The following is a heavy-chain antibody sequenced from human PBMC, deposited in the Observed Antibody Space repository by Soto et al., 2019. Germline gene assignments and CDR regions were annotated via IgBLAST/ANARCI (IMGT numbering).Heavy chain of an antibody. J-gene: IGHJ5*02. D-gene: IGHD6-25*01. CDR1: GGTFSSYP. Sequence: QVQLVQSGAEVKKPGSSVKVSCKASGGTFSSYPISWVRQAPGQGLEWMGRIIPILGIANYAQKFQGRVTITADKSTGTAYMELSSLRSEDTAVYYCASRSSGRGSWFDPWGQGTLVTVSS. CDR3: ASRSSGRGSWFDP. V-gene: IGHV1-69*02. CDR2: IIPILGIA.